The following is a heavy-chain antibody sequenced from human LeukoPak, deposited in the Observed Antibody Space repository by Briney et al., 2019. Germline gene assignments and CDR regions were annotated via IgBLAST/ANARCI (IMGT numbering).Heavy chain of an antibody. J-gene: IGHJ4*02. V-gene: IGHV4-4*02. CDR1: GGSITQTNY. D-gene: IGHD6-19*01. CDR2: VNLQGST. Sequence: PSETLSLTCDVSGGSITQTNYWTWVRQPPGKGLEWIGEVNLQGSTNYNPSLMRRVAISVDTSANHVSLQLTSVTAADTAVYYCARGPYSGDWHFDFWGQGTLVTVSS. CDR3: ARGPYSGDWHFDF.